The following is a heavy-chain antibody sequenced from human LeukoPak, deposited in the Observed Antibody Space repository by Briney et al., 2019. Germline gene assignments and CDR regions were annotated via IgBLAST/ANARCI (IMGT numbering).Heavy chain of an antibody. Sequence: PGGSLRLSCAASGFTFSSYAMSWVRQAPGKGLEWVGRIKSKTDGGTTDYAAPVKGSFTISRDDSKNTLYLQMNSLKTEDTAVYYCTTEAELRHYCTNGICYNFDCWGQGTLVTVSS. CDR3: TTEAELRHYCTNGICYNFDC. V-gene: IGHV3-15*01. D-gene: IGHD2-8*01. CDR1: GFTFSSYA. J-gene: IGHJ4*02. CDR2: IKSKTDGGTT.